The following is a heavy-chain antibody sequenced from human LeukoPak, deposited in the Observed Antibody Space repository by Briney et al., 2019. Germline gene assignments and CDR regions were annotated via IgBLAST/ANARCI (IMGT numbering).Heavy chain of an antibody. D-gene: IGHD7-27*01. J-gene: IGHJ6*03. CDR2: IYSAGDT. Sequence: GGSLRLSCAVSGFAVSTNYMSWVRQAPGKGPEWVSVIYSAGDTYYIGSVKGRFTISRDNSKNTLYLQMNSLRAEDTAVYYCARDARLGDYYYYYMDVWGKGTTVTVSS. V-gene: IGHV3-53*01. CDR3: ARDARLGDYYYYYMDV. CDR1: GFAVSTNY.